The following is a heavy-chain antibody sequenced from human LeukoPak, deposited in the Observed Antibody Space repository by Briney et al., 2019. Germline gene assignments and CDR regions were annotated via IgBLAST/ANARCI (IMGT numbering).Heavy chain of an antibody. J-gene: IGHJ5*02. Sequence: PGGSLRLSCAASGFTFSSYEMNWVRQAPGKGLEWVSYISSSGSTINYADSVKGRFTISRDNAKNSLYLQMNSLRAEDTAVYYCARVGLGVGSERKASGFDPWGQGTLVTVSS. CDR3: ARVGLGVGSERKASGFDP. V-gene: IGHV3-48*03. CDR2: ISSSGSTI. D-gene: IGHD3-10*01. CDR1: GFTFSSYE.